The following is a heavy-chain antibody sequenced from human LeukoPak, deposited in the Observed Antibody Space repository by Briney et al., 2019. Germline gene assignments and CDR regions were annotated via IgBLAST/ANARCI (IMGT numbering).Heavy chain of an antibody. Sequence: PGGSLRLSSAASGFTFSSYAMSWVRQAPGKGLEWVSAISGSGGSTYYADSVKGRFTISRDNSKNTLYLQMNSLRAEDTAVYYCAKGKDSSGYYYLDAFDIWGQGTMVTVSS. CDR1: GFTFSSYA. V-gene: IGHV3-23*01. CDR3: AKGKDSSGYYYLDAFDI. J-gene: IGHJ3*02. D-gene: IGHD3-22*01. CDR2: ISGSGGST.